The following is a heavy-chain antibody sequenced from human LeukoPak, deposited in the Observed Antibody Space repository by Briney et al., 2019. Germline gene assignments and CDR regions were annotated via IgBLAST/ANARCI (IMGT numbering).Heavy chain of an antibody. J-gene: IGHJ3*02. CDR2: INPNSGGT. V-gene: IGHV1-2*02. CDR1: GNTFTGYY. D-gene: IGHD2/OR15-2a*01. Sequence: ASVKVSCKASGNTFTGYYMHWVRQAPGQGLEWMGWINPNSGGTNYAQRFQGRVTMTRDTSISTAYMGLSRLRSDDTAVYYCATGLTKLLVAFDIWGQGTMVTVSS. CDR3: ATGLTKLLVAFDI.